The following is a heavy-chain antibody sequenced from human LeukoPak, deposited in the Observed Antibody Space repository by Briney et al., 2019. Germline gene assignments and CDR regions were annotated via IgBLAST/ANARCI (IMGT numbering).Heavy chain of an antibody. J-gene: IGHJ4*02. CDR3: ARFPYYYGSGSYFDFDY. D-gene: IGHD3-10*01. CDR1: GGSFSGYY. V-gene: IGHV4-34*01. Sequence: SETRSLTCAVYGGSFSGYYWSWIRQPPGKGLEWIGEINHSGSTNYNPALKSRVTISVDTSKNQFSLKLSSVTAADTAVYYCARFPYYYGSGSYFDFDYWGQGTLVTVSS. CDR2: INHSGST.